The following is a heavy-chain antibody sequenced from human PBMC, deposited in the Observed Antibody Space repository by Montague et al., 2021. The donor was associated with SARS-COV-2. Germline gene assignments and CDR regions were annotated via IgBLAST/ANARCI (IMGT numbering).Heavy chain of an antibody. D-gene: IGHD6-19*01. Sequence: CAISGDSVSSNSVAWSWLRQSPSRGLEWLGRTYYRSKWYSDYAPSVRGRLTVNPDASKNELSLELNYVTPEDTAVYYCVRYSGWFYFDFWGQGTLVTVSS. CDR2: TYYRSKWYS. CDR1: GDSVSSNSVA. CDR3: VRYSGWFYFDF. J-gene: IGHJ4*02. V-gene: IGHV6-1*01.